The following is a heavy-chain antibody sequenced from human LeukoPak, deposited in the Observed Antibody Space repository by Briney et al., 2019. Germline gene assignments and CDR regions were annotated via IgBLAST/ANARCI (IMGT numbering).Heavy chain of an antibody. J-gene: IGHJ4*02. CDR3: TRNRPETPLGY. V-gene: IGHV3-53*01. CDR1: GFTFSSTG. CDR2: IYSVGST. D-gene: IGHD1-14*01. Sequence: GGSLRLSCAASGFTFSSTGMHWVRQAPGKGLEWVALIYSVGSTVYADSVKGRFTISRDSSRNTLFLQMNSLRPEDTAVYHCTRNRPETPLGYWGQGTLVTVSS.